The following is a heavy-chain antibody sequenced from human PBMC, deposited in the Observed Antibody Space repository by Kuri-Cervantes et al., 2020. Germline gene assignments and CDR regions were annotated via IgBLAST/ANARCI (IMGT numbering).Heavy chain of an antibody. CDR3: ARELIVVVPAARGLLVVSYGMDV. CDR1: GFTFSSYW. Sequence: GESLKISCAASGFTFSSYWMSWVRQAPGKGLEWVANIKQDGSEKYYVDSVKGRFTISRDNAKNSLYLQMNSLRAEDTAVYYCARELIVVVPAARGLLVVSYGMDVWGQGTTVTVSS. CDR2: IKQDGSEK. V-gene: IGHV3-7*01. D-gene: IGHD2-2*01. J-gene: IGHJ6*02.